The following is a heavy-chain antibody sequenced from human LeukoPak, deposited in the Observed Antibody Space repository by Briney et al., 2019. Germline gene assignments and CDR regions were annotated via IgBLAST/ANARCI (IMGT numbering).Heavy chain of an antibody. J-gene: IGHJ4*02. Sequence: GRSLRLSCAASGFTFSSYAMSWVRQAPGKGLEWVSAISGSGGSTYYADSVKGRFTISRDNSKNTLYLQMNSLRAEDTAVYYCASLDFWSGYPPDYWGQGTLVTVSS. V-gene: IGHV3-23*01. CDR2: ISGSGGST. D-gene: IGHD3-3*01. CDR3: ASLDFWSGYPPDY. CDR1: GFTFSSYA.